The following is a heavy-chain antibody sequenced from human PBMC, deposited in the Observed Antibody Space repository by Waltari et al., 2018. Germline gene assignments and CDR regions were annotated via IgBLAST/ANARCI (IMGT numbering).Heavy chain of an antibody. J-gene: IGHJ4*02. Sequence: EVQLVESGGGLVQPGGSLRLSCAASGFTFSSYEMNWVRQAPGKGLEWISYISSSGSTIYYADSVKGRFTISRDNAKNSLYLQMNSLRAEDTAVYYCARDFGSGFLDYFDYWGQGTLVTVSS. D-gene: IGHD3-3*01. V-gene: IGHV3-48*03. CDR2: ISSSGSTI. CDR3: ARDFGSGFLDYFDY. CDR1: GFTFSSYE.